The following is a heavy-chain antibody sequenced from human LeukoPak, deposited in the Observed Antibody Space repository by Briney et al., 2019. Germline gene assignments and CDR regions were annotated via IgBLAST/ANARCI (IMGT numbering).Heavy chain of an antibody. V-gene: IGHV3-30-3*01. CDR2: ISYDGSNK. CDR3: ARDLVAASASYYYGMDV. Sequence: GRSLRLPCAASGFTFSSYAMHWVRQAPGKGLEWVAVISYDGSNKYYADSVKGRFTISRDNSKNTLYLQMNSLRAEDTAVYYCARDLVAASASYYYGMDVWGQGTTVTVSS. CDR1: GFTFSSYA. D-gene: IGHD1-26*01. J-gene: IGHJ6*02.